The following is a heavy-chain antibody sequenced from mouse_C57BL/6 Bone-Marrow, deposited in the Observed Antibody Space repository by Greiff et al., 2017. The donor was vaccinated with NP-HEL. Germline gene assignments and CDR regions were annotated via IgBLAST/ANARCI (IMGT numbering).Heavy chain of an antibody. D-gene: IGHD1-1*01. CDR1: GYTFTSYT. Sequence: VQLVESGAELARPGVSVKMSCKASGYTFTSYTMHWVKQRPGQGLEWIGYINPSSGYTKYNQKFKDKATLTADKSSSTAYMQLSSLTSEDSAVYYCAINYYGSSLDWFAYWGQGTLVTVSA. CDR3: AINYYGSSLDWFAY. CDR2: INPSSGYT. V-gene: IGHV1-4*01. J-gene: IGHJ3*01.